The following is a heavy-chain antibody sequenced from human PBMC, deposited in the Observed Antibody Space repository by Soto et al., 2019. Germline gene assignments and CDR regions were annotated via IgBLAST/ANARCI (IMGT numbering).Heavy chain of an antibody. D-gene: IGHD6-19*01. Sequence: PSETLSLTCTVSGGSISSYYWSWIRQPPGKGLEWIGYIYYSGSTNYNPSLKSRVTISVDTSKNQFSLKLSSVTAADTAVYYCARDAVGGWYYFDYWGQGTLVTVSS. J-gene: IGHJ4*02. V-gene: IGHV4-59*01. CDR1: GGSISSYY. CDR2: IYYSGST. CDR3: ARDAVGGWYYFDY.